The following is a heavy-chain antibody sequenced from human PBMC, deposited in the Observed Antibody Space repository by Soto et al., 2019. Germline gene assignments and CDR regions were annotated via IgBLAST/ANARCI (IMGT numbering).Heavy chain of an antibody. CDR3: ARDLGGPDY. D-gene: IGHD3-16*01. CDR1: GFSLSPYW. J-gene: IGHJ4*02. Sequence: VVSPRISCAASGFSLSPYWMHWVRQAPGRGLEWVSRLSSDGFGAAYADSVRGRFFISRDIASNTLFLQMNSLRADDTAVYYCARDLGGPDYWGRGTSVTVSS. V-gene: IGHV3-74*03. CDR2: LSSDGFGA.